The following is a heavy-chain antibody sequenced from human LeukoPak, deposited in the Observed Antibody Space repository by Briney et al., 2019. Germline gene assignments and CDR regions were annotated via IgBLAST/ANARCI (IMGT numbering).Heavy chain of an antibody. CDR2: IRYDGSNK. V-gene: IGHV3-30*02. J-gene: IGHJ4*02. Sequence: GGSLRLSCAASGFTFSSYGMHWVRQAPGKGLEWVAFIRYDGSNKYYADSVKGRFTISRDNSKNTLYLQMNSLRAEDTAVYYCAKDPSSRWTHLTGGELLQSIIPPLWGQGTLVTVSS. D-gene: IGHD1-7*01. CDR1: GFTFSSYG. CDR3: AKDPSSRWTHLTGGELLQSIIPPL.